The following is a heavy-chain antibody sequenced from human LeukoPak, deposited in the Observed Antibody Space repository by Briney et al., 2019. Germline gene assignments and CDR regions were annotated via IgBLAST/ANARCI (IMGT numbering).Heavy chain of an antibody. CDR3: ARDGAAAGLYFDL. CDR1: GFTFTDYW. Sequence: GGSLRLSCEVSGFTFTDYWMNWVRQAPGKGPEWVASIRQDGSEKTYVDSVKGRFTISRDNTKNSLSLQLNGLRAEDTAVYYCARDGAAAGLYFDLWGQGTPVTVSS. D-gene: IGHD6-13*01. J-gene: IGHJ4*01. CDR2: IRQDGSEK. V-gene: IGHV3-7*01.